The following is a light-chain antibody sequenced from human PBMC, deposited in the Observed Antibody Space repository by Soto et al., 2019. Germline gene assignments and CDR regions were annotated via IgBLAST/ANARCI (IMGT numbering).Light chain of an antibody. J-gene: IGKJ5*01. V-gene: IGKV3-15*01. CDR2: GIS. CDR3: QQYNSWPPIT. Sequence: EMVMTQSPAILSVSQGESATLSCRASQSVNSSYLAWYQQHPGQPPTLLIYGISTRATGIPVRFSGGGSGTEFTLTISSLQSEDFAVYYCQQYNSWPPITFGQGTRLEIK. CDR1: QSVNSSY.